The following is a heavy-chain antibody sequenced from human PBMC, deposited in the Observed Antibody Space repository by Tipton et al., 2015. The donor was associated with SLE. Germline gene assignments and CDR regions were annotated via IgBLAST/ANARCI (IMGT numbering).Heavy chain of an antibody. CDR3: ARAPKGLLDV. V-gene: IGHV4-34*01. J-gene: IGHJ6*04. CDR1: GGSFSGYY. Sequence: TLSLTCAVYGGSFSGYYWSWIRQPPGKGLEWIGEINHSGSTNYNPSLKSRVTISVDTSKNQFSLKLSSVTAADTAVYYCARAPKGLLDVWGKGTTVTVSS. CDR2: INHSGST.